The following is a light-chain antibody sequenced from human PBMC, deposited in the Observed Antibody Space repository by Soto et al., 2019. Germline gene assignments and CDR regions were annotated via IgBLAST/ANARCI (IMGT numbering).Light chain of an antibody. CDR1: QSVSSSY. Sequence: EIVLTQSPGTLSLSPGERATLSCRASQSVSSSYLAWFQQKPGQTPRLLIFRASSRATGIPDRFSGSGSGTDFSLTISRLEPEDFVVYYCQQYGTSPHTFVQGTKLEIK. CDR2: RAS. CDR3: QQYGTSPHT. V-gene: IGKV3-20*01. J-gene: IGKJ2*01.